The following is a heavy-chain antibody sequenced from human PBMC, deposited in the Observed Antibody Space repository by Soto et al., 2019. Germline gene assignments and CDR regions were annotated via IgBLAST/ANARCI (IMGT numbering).Heavy chain of an antibody. J-gene: IGHJ4*02. V-gene: IGHV4-31*03. D-gene: IGHD2-15*01. CDR3: ARISRYCSGGSCYVTPFDY. CDR1: GGSISSGGYY. CDR2: IYYSGST. Sequence: SETLSLTSTVSGGSISSGGYYWSWIRQHPGKGLEWIGYIYYSGSTYYNPSLKSRVTISVDTSKNQFSLKLSSVTAADTAVYYCARISRYCSGGSCYVTPFDYWGQGTLVTVSS.